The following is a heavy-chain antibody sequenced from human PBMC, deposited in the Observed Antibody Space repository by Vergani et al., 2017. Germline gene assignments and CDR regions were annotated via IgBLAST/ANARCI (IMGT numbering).Heavy chain of an antibody. Sequence: VQLLESGGGLVQPGGSLRLSCAASGFTFSSYAMSWVRQAPGKGLEWVAVIWYDGSNKYYADSVKGRFTISRDNSKNTLYLQMNSLRAEDTAVYYCARNDMYYDSSGYFAGWGQGTLVTVSS. J-gene: IGHJ4*02. CDR2: IWYDGSNK. CDR1: GFTFSSYA. V-gene: IGHV3-33*08. D-gene: IGHD3-22*01. CDR3: ARNDMYYDSSGYFAG.